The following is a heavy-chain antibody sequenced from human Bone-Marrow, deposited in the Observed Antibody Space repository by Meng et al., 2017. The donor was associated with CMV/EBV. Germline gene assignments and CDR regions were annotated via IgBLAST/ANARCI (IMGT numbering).Heavy chain of an antibody. CDR2: ISYDGSNK. D-gene: IGHD2/OR15-2a*01. CDR3: AKSMAERGDY. Sequence: GESLKISCAASGFTFSSYWMSWVRQAPGKGLEWVAVISYDGSNKYYADSVKGRFTISRDNSKNTLYLQMNSLRAEDTAVYYCAKSMAERGDYWGQGTLVTVSS. V-gene: IGHV3-30-3*01. CDR1: GFTFSSYW. J-gene: IGHJ4*02.